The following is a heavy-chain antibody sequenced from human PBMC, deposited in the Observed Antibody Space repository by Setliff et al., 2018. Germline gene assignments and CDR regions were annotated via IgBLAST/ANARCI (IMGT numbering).Heavy chain of an antibody. CDR3: ARSPPNRGSGSGWYGDF. CDR1: GGTFSNIG. Sequence: ASVKVSCKASGGTFSNIGISWVRQAPGQGLEWMGWISAYDGNTKFAQNIQGRVTLTTDTPTSTAYMELRSLRSDDTAVYYCARSPPNRGSGSGWYGDFWGQGTLVTVSS. CDR2: ISAYDGNT. D-gene: IGHD6-19*01. J-gene: IGHJ4*02. V-gene: IGHV1-18*01.